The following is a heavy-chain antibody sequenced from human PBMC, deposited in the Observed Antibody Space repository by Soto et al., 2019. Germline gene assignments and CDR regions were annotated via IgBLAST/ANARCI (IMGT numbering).Heavy chain of an antibody. CDR2: NSYSGST. CDR3: ARSMTTVTTNDY. Sequence: PSETLSLTCTVTGGSTSSYYWSWLRQPPGKGLEWIGYNSYSGSTDYNPSLKSRVTISVDTSKNQFSLKLSSATAADTAVYYCARSMTTVTTNDYWGQGSLVTSPQ. D-gene: IGHD4-17*01. CDR1: GGSTSSYY. V-gene: IGHV4-59*08. J-gene: IGHJ4*02.